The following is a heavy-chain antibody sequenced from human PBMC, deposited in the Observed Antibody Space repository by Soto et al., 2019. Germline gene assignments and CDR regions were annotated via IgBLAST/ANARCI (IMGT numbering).Heavy chain of an antibody. J-gene: IGHJ6*02. Sequence: EVQLVESGGGLIQPGGSLRLSCAASGFTVSSNYMSWVRQAPGKGLEWVSVIYSGRSTYYADSVKGRFTISRDNSKNTLYLQMNSLRAEDTAMYYCAGDRGGTYPGYGMDVWGQGTTVTVSS. V-gene: IGHV3-53*01. CDR1: GFTVSSNY. CDR3: AGDRGGTYPGYGMDV. CDR2: IYSGRST. D-gene: IGHD1-26*01.